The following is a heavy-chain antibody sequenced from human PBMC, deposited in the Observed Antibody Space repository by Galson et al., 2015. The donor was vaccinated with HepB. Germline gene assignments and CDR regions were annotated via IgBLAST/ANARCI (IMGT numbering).Heavy chain of an antibody. D-gene: IGHD2-21*02. V-gene: IGHV1-3*01. CDR2: INAGNGNT. Sequence: SVKVSCKASRYTFTSYAMHWVRQAPGQRLEWMGWINAGNGNTKYSQKFQGRVTITRDTSASTAYMELSSLRSEDTAVYYCARVLAYCSGDCYSDPLDYWGQGTLVTVSS. CDR3: ARVLAYCSGDCYSDPLDY. J-gene: IGHJ4*02. CDR1: RYTFTSYA.